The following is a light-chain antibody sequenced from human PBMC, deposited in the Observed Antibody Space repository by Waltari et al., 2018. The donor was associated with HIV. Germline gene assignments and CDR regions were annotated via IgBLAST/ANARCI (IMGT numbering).Light chain of an antibody. CDR2: AAS. V-gene: IGKV1-39*01. CDR1: QNIRGY. J-gene: IGKJ2*01. CDR3: QQSYRTPRT. Sequence: DIQMTQSPSSLSASVGDRVTITCRATQNIRGYLNWYQQIPGKAPKPLIYAASNLQSGVPSRFSGSGSGTDFTLTIRALEPEDFASYYCQQSYRTPRTFGQGTKVEIK.